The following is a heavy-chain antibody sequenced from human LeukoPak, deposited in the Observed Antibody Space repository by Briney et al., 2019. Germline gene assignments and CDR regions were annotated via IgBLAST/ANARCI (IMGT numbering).Heavy chain of an antibody. D-gene: IGHD6-13*01. CDR1: GGSISSSSYY. CDR3: ARDVVAAAGTWDY. Sequence: SETLSLSCTVSGGSISSSSYYWGWIRQPPGKGLEWIGSIYYSGSTYYNPSLKSRVTISVDTSKNQFSLKLSSVTAADTAVYYCARDVVAAAGTWDYWGQGTLVTVSS. J-gene: IGHJ4*02. V-gene: IGHV4-39*02. CDR2: IYYSGST.